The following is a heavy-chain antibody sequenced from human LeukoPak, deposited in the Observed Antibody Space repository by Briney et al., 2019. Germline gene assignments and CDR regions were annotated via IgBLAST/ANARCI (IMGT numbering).Heavy chain of an antibody. D-gene: IGHD5-12*01. V-gene: IGHV4-39*01. CDR2: IYYSVST. CDR1: GGSISSSSYS. Sequence: SETLSLTCTVSGGSISSSSYSWGWIRQPPGKGLEWIGSIYYSVSTYYNPSLKSRVTISVDTSKNQFSLKLSSVTAADTAVYYCARQTEWLRLLSFDYWGQGTLVTVSS. CDR3: ARQTEWLRLLSFDY. J-gene: IGHJ4*02.